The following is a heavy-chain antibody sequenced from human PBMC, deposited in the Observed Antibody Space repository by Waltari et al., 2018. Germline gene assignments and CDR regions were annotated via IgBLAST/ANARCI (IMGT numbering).Heavy chain of an antibody. V-gene: IGHV3-66*02. CDR1: GFTVSSNY. J-gene: IGHJ4*02. D-gene: IGHD5-18*01. Sequence: EVQLVESGGGLVQPGGSLRLSWAGSGFTVSSNYMNWGRQTPGKGLEWVSIIYSGGSTYYADSVKGRFTISRDNSKNTLHLQMNSLRAEDTAVYFCSYGRFEYWGQGTLVTVSS. CDR3: SYGRFEY. CDR2: IYSGGST.